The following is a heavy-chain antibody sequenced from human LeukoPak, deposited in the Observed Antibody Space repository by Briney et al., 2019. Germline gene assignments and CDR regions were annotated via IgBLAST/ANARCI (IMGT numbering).Heavy chain of an antibody. Sequence: PGGSLRLSCAASGFTFSSYSMNWVRQAPGRGLEWISYITSGGGTLYYAASVKGRFTISRDNAKNSLFLQMSSLGAEDTAIYYCARGDPGAAFDYWGLGTLVTVSS. V-gene: IGHV3-48*04. CDR2: ITSGGGTL. D-gene: IGHD1-26*01. CDR1: GFTFSSYS. CDR3: ARGDPGAAFDY. J-gene: IGHJ4*02.